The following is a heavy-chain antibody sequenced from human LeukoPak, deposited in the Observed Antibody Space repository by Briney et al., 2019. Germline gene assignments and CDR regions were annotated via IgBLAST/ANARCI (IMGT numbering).Heavy chain of an antibody. CDR1: GLTFSSYI. CDR3: ARDPPFIIGTTFFDY. V-gene: IGHV3-21*01. Sequence: KPGGSLRLSCAASGLTFSSYIMNWVRQAPGKGLEWVSSISTSSTYIYYADSVKGRFTISRDNAKNSLYLQMNSLRAEDTAVYYCARDPPFIIGTTFFDYWGQGTLVTVSS. D-gene: IGHD1-20*01. CDR2: ISTSSTYI. J-gene: IGHJ4*02.